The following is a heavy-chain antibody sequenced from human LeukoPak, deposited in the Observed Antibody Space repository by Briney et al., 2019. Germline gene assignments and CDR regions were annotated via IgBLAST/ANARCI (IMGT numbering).Heavy chain of an antibody. V-gene: IGHV3-73*01. J-gene: IGHJ4*02. CDR1: GFTFSGSA. Sequence: PGGSLRLSCAAPGFTFSGSAMHWVRQASGKGLEWVGRIRSKANSYATAYAASVKGRFTISRDDSKNTAYLQMNSRKTEVTAVYYCTSLTLIAVAGRDYWGQGTMVTVSS. CDR3: TSLTLIAVAGRDY. D-gene: IGHD6-19*01. CDR2: IRSKANSYAT.